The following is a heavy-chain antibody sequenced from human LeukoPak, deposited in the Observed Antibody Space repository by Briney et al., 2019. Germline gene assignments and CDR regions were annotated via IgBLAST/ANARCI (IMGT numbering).Heavy chain of an antibody. CDR2: IYHSGGT. CDR3: ATHARRASYFDH. J-gene: IGHJ4*01. Sequence: PSETLSLTCTVSGGSINSSSYYWGWIRQPPGESKGLEWIGSIYHSGGTYYNPSLKSRVTISVDTSKNQFSLKLSSVTAADTAVFYCATHARRASYFDHWGHGALATVSS. CDR1: GGSINSSSYY. V-gene: IGHV4-39*01.